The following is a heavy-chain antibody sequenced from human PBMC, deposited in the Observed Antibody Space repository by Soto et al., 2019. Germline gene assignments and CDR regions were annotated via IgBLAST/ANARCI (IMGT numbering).Heavy chain of an antibody. CDR3: AKDRQASSFS. Sequence: EVQLLESGGGLVQPGGSLRLSCAAYGFNFRNYAMSWVRQAPGKGLECVSTISRGDAFPYYADSVKGRLTISRDYSKSTLYLQMNTLRAEDTAVYYCAKDRQASSFSWGQGTLVTVSS. D-gene: IGHD3-3*02. V-gene: IGHV3-23*01. CDR2: ISRGDAFP. J-gene: IGHJ5*02. CDR1: GFNFRNYA.